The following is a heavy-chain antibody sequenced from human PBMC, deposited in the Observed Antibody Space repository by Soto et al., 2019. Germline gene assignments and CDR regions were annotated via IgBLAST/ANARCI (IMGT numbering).Heavy chain of an antibody. CDR1: GYTFTFRY. CDR2: ITPFKSDT. D-gene: IGHD1-1*01. J-gene: IGHJ3*02. CDR3: ARSPFAGSDAFDI. V-gene: IGHV1-45*02. Sequence: SSLKVSCKASGYTFTFRYLHWVRQAPGQALEWMGWITPFKSDTNYAQKFQDRVTITRDRSVSTAYMELSNLRSDDTAMYYCARSPFAGSDAFDIWGQGTMVTV.